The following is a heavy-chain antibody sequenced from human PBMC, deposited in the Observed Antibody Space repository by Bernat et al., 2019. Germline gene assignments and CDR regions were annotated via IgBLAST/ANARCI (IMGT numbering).Heavy chain of an antibody. CDR1: GFTFGDYA. CDR2: IRSKAYGGTT. D-gene: IGHD4-17*01. J-gene: IGHJ4*02. CDR3: TRDRLEYGDYQGDY. Sequence: EVQLVESGGGLVQPGRSLRLSCTASGFTFGDYAMSWFRQAPGKGLEWVGFIRSKAYGGTTEYAASVKGRFTISRDDSKSIAYLQMNSLKTEDTAVYYCTRDRLEYGDYQGDYWGQGTLVTVSS. V-gene: IGHV3-49*03.